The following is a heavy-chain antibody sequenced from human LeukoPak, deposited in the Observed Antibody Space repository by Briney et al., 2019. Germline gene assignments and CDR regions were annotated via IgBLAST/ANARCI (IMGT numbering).Heavy chain of an antibody. CDR3: ARAIVVVPSYFDY. D-gene: IGHD2-2*01. CDR2: INHSGST. V-gene: IGHV4-34*01. CDR1: GFTFSSYA. Sequence: PGGSLRLSCAASGFTFSSYAMSWVRQPPGKGLEWIGEINHSGSTNYNPSLKSRVTISVDTSKNQFSLKLSSVTAADTAVYYCARAIVVVPSYFDYWGQGTLVTVSS. J-gene: IGHJ4*02.